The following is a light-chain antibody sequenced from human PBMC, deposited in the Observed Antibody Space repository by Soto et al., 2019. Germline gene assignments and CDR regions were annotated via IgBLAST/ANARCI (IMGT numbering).Light chain of an antibody. Sequence: DIVMTQSPDSLAVSLGERATINCKSSQSVLFSSNNKNYLARYQQKPGQPPKVLIYWASTRESGVPDRFSSRGSVTDFTLTFSALQAEDVALYNCQQYHTPPISVGGGTMVEVK. CDR2: WAS. CDR1: QSVLFSSNNKNY. V-gene: IGKV4-1*01. J-gene: IGKJ4*01. CDR3: QQYHTPPIS.